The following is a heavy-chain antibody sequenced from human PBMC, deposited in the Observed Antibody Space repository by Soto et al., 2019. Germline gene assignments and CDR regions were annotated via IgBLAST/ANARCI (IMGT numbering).Heavy chain of an antibody. Sequence: GGSLRLSCATSGFTFSDHYMDWVRQAPGKGLEWIGRSRNRANGYTLEYAASVTGRFTISRDDSENSLHLQMNSLKTDDAAVYYCVRDLSTTVFWDWGQGTLVTVSS. V-gene: IGHV3-72*01. CDR1: GFTFSDHY. J-gene: IGHJ4*02. CDR3: VRDLSTTVFWD. D-gene: IGHD4-17*01. CDR2: SRNRANGYTL.